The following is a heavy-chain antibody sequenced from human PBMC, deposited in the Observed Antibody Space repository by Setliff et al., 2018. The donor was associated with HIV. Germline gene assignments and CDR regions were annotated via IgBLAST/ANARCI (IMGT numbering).Heavy chain of an antibody. Sequence: GESLKISCQTSGFTFPDHWIAWVRQLPGKGLEWMGIIYPGDSSTKYSPSFQGQVTISVDKSINTAYLSWSTLKTSDTAMYYCARHRVGYSSYAIPILDYWGQGVLVTVSS. CDR1: GFTFPDHW. CDR3: ARHRVGYSSYAIPILDY. CDR2: IYPGDSST. D-gene: IGHD5-12*01. J-gene: IGHJ4*02. V-gene: IGHV5-51*01.